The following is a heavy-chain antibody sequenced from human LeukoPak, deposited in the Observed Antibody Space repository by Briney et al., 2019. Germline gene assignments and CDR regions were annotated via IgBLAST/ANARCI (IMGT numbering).Heavy chain of an antibody. J-gene: IGHJ4*02. Sequence: PGGSLRLSCAASGFTFSSYWMSWVRQAPGKGLEWVANIKQDGSEKYYVDSVKGRFTISRDNAKNSLYLQMNSLRAEDTAVYYCGVTGYWRSFDYWGQGTLVTVSS. CDR2: IKQDGSEK. D-gene: IGHD3-9*01. V-gene: IGHV3-7*01. CDR3: GVTGYWRSFDY. CDR1: GFTFSSYW.